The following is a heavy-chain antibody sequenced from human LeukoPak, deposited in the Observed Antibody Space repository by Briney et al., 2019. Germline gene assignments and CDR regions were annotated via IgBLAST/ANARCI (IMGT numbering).Heavy chain of an antibody. CDR2: ISGSGGST. D-gene: IGHD4-17*01. CDR3: ATPDTVTTSPRGFGFDY. CDR1: GFTFSSYT. Sequence: PGGSLRLSCAASGFTFSSYTMTWVRQAPGKGLEWVSPISGSGGSTYYADSVKGRFTISRDNSKNTLYLQMNSLRAEDTAVYYCATPDTVTTSPRGFGFDYWGQGTLVTVSS. V-gene: IGHV3-23*01. J-gene: IGHJ4*02.